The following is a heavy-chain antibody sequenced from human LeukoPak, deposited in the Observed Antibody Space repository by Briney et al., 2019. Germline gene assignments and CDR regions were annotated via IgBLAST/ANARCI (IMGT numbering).Heavy chain of an antibody. D-gene: IGHD3-10*01. Sequence: SGRSLRLSCAASGFTFSSYAMHWVRQAPGKGLEWVAVISYDGSNKYYADSVKGRFTISRDNSKNTLYLQMNSLRAGDTAVYYCARDYYGSGRTPPPFHWGQGTLVTVSS. CDR3: ARDYYGSGRTPPPFH. V-gene: IGHV3-30*04. CDR2: ISYDGSNK. CDR1: GFTFSSYA. J-gene: IGHJ4*02.